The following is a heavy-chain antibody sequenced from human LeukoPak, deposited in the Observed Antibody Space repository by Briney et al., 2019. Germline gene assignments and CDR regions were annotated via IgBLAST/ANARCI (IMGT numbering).Heavy chain of an antibody. CDR2: IKQDGSEK. CDR3: AKVQNSYYYYMDV. D-gene: IGHD2/OR15-2a*01. V-gene: IGHV3-7*03. CDR1: GFTFSSYW. J-gene: IGHJ6*03. Sequence: GGSLRLSCAASGFTFSSYWMSWVRQAPGKGLEWVANIKQDGSEKYYVDSVKGRFTISRDNSKNTLYLQMNNLRAEDTAVYYCAKVQNSYYYYMDVWGEGTTVTISS.